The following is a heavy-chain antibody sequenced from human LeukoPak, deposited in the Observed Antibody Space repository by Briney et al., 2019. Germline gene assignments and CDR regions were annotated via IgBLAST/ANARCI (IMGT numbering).Heavy chain of an antibody. CDR1: GFIVSSNY. Sequence: PGGSLRLSCAASGFIVSSNYMSWVRQAPGKGLEWVSVIYSGGSTYYADSVKGRFTISRDNSENTLYLQMNSLRAEDTAVYYCASGYSRYFDLWGRGTLVTVSS. D-gene: IGHD5-18*01. CDR2: IYSGGST. CDR3: ASGYSRYFDL. J-gene: IGHJ2*01. V-gene: IGHV3-53*01.